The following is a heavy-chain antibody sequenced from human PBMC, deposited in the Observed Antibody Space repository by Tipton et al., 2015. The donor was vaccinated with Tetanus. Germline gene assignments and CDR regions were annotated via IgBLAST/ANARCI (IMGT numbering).Heavy chain of an antibody. Sequence: QLVQSGAEVKKPGASVKVSCKASGYTFTGYYIYWVRQAPGQGLEWMGWIDGNSGGTVYAQKLQGRVTMTRDTSISTAYMELRSLRSDDKAGYYGARDRGDYSCHGMDVWGQGATVTVPS. V-gene: IGHV1-2*02. CDR1: GYTFTGYY. D-gene: IGHD3-22*01. CDR3: ARDRGDYSCHGMDV. J-gene: IGHJ6*02. CDR2: IDGNSGGT.